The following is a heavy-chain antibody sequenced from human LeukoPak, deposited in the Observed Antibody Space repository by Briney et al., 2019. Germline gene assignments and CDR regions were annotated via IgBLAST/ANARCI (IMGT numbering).Heavy chain of an antibody. D-gene: IGHD3-10*01. CDR2: IIPILGIP. J-gene: IGHJ1*01. CDR1: GGAFSSYA. V-gene: IGHV1-69*10. CDR3: ARGEQAGLWFGDTAFHH. Sequence: ASVKVSCKASGGAFSSYAVSWVRQAPGQGLEWMGGIIPILGIPNYAQKFQGRVTITADESTSTANMELSSLRSEDTAVYYCARGEQAGLWFGDTAFHHWGQGTLVTVSS.